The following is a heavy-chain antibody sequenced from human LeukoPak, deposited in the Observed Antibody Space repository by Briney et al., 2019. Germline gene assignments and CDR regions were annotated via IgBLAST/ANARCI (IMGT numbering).Heavy chain of an antibody. V-gene: IGHV3-23*01. Sequence: PGGSLRLSCAASGFTFYSYAMSWVRQGPGKGLEWVSGISGSGGSTYYADSVKGRFTISRDNSKNTLYLQMNSLRAEDTAVYYCAVVVGAAFDYWGQGTLVTVSS. CDR1: GFTFYSYA. D-gene: IGHD1-26*01. J-gene: IGHJ4*02. CDR3: AVVVGAAFDY. CDR2: ISGSGGST.